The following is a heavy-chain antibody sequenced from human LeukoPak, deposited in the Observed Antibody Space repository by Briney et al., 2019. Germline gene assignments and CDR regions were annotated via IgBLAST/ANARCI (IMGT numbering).Heavy chain of an antibody. D-gene: IGHD1-14*01. Sequence: WGSLRLSCAASGFTFSSYGMHWVRQAPGKGLEWVAVIWYDGSNKYYADSVKGRFTISRDNSKNTLYLQMNSLRAEDTAVYYCARDASPRNNAFDYWGQGTLVTVSS. CDR1: GFTFSSYG. CDR3: ARDASPRNNAFDY. J-gene: IGHJ4*02. V-gene: IGHV3-33*01. CDR2: IWYDGSNK.